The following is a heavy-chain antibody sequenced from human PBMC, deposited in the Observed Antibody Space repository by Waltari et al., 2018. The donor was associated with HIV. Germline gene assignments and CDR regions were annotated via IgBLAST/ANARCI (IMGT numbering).Heavy chain of an antibody. J-gene: IGHJ6*02. V-gene: IGHV3-23*01. CDR2: ISGSGGST. D-gene: IGHD2-21*01. CDR1: GFTLRCHP. CDR3: AKGCGSGYYYYGMDV. Sequence: EVQLLESGGGLVQPGGSLGLSCASFGFTLRCHPMSWVRQAPGKGLEWVSAISGSGGSTYYADSVKGRFTISRDNSKNTLYLQMNSLRAEDTAVYYCAKGCGSGYYYYGMDVWGQGTTVTVSS.